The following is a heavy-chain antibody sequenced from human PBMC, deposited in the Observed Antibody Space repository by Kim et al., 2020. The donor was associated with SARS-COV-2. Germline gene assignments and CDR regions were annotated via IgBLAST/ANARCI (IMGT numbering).Heavy chain of an antibody. V-gene: IGHV3-33*06. CDR2: IWYDGSNK. Sequence: GGSLRLSCAASGFTFSSYGMHWVRQAPGKGLEWVAVIWYDGSNKYYADSVKGRFTISRDNSKNTLYLQMNSLRAEDTAVYYCAKRGKSSSSDYYYYGMDVWGQGTTVTVSS. CDR3: AKRGKSSSSDYYYYGMDV. J-gene: IGHJ6*01. D-gene: IGHD6-6*01. CDR1: GFTFSSYG.